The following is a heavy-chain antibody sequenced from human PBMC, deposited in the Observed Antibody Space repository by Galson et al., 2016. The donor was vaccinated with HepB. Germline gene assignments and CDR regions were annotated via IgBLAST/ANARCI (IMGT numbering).Heavy chain of an antibody. CDR1: GDSIRNYY. D-gene: IGHD6-6*01. CDR3: ARDAYRSSHLDL. V-gene: IGHV4-59*01. CDR2: VFYTGTT. J-gene: IGHJ2*01. Sequence: SETLSLTCTVSGDSIRNYYWSWLRQPPGKGLEWIAYVFYTGTTNYNPSLRSRVTASVDTSKNQFSLNLSSVTAADTAIYYCARDAYRSSHLDLWGRGTLVPVSS.